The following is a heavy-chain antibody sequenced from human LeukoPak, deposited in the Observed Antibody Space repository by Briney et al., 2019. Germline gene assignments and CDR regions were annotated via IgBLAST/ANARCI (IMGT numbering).Heavy chain of an antibody. V-gene: IGHV1-2*02. Sequence: ASVKVSCKASGYTFTGYYIHWVRQAPGQGLGCVGWINPNSGGTNYAQKFQGRVTMTRDTSISTAYMELSRLRSDDTAVYYCARGGSGSYFSWLDPWGQGTLVTVSS. CDR2: INPNSGGT. J-gene: IGHJ5*02. D-gene: IGHD3-10*01. CDR1: GYTFTGYY. CDR3: ARGGSGSYFSWLDP.